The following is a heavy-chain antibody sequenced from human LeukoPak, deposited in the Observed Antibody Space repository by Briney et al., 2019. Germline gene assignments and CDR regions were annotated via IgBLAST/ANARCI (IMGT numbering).Heavy chain of an antibody. Sequence: ETLSLTCAVYGPSFSVYYWGWIRQPPVKGLEWIGAINNSGSHNYNPPIQSLLTISVDTSKTQFSLKLSSVAAADTDVYYCARGAGGLWFDPWGQGTLVPVS. CDR1: GPSFSVYY. V-gene: IGHV4-34*01. D-gene: IGHD3-16*01. CDR2: INNSGSH. J-gene: IGHJ5*02. CDR3: ARGAGGLWFDP.